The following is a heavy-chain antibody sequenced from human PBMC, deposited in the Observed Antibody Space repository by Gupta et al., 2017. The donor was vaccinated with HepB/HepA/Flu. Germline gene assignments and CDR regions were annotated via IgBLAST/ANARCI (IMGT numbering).Heavy chain of an antibody. V-gene: IGHV3-49*04. J-gene: IGHJ5*02. Sequence: EVQLVESGGGLVQPGRSLRLSCTASGFTFGDYAMSWVRQAPGKGLEWVGFIRSKAYGGTTEYAAYGKGRFTISRDDSKRSAYLQMNSLKNEDTAVYYCTREGSNWYYNWFDPWGQGTRVTVSS. CDR2: IRSKAYGGTT. CDR3: TREGSNWYYNWFDP. D-gene: IGHD6-13*01. CDR1: GFTFGDYA.